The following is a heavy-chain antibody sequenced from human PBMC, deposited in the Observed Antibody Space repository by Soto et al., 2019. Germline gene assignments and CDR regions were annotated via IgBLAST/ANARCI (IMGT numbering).Heavy chain of an antibody. Sequence: LVQSGDEVKRLGTSVKVSCEASGYAFVHYSLHWVRQAPGQRLEWMGWINSGNGNTKYSEKFRGRLSLKTDTSATTVYMEMSSLISADTAVYFCARDMMGARKAFDVWGQGTMVTVSS. CDR1: GYAFVHYS. J-gene: IGHJ3*01. CDR2: INSGNGNT. V-gene: IGHV1-3*01. CDR3: ARDMMGARKAFDV. D-gene: IGHD1-26*01.